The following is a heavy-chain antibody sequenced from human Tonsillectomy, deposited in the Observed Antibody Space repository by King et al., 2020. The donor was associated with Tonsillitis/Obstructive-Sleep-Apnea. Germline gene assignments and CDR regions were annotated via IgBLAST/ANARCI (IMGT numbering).Heavy chain of an antibody. V-gene: IGHV4-4*02. Sequence: VQLQESGPGLVKPSGTLSLTFAVSGGAISNKNRWSWGRQCPGEGVEWLGGINHCGYTTYNPPLKGRVTISVYKPQNLFSLKLPSVTAADTAVYYCARDTSNWNDVSFDYWGQGTLVTVSS. CDR1: GGAISNKNR. J-gene: IGHJ4*02. CDR2: INHCGYT. D-gene: IGHD1-1*01. CDR3: ARDTSNWNDVSFDY.